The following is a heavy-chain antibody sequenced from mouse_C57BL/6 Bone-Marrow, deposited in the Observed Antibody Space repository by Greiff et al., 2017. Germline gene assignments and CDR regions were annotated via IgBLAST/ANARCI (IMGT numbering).Heavy chain of an antibody. V-gene: IGHV5-6*01. CDR3: ARRGDGRGWYFDV. CDR1: GFTFSSYG. CDR2: ISSGGSYT. Sequence: VQLKESGGDLVKPGGSLKLSCAASGFTFSSYGMSWVRQTPDKRLEWVATISSGGSYTYYPDSVKGRFTISRDNSKNTLYLQMSSLKSEDTAMYYCARRGDGRGWYFDVWGTGTTVTVSS. J-gene: IGHJ1*03.